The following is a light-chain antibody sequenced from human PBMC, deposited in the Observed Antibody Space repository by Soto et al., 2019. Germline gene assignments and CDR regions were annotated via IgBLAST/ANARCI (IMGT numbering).Light chain of an antibody. J-gene: IGKJ3*01. CDR3: QQYNSYPPT. Sequence: DIQMTQSPSTLSASVGDRVTITCRASQSITNWLAWYQQKPGKAPNLLIYKASSLQGGVPSRFSGSGSGTEFSLTINSLQPDDLATYYCQQYNSYPPTFGPGTKVDIK. V-gene: IGKV1-5*03. CDR2: KAS. CDR1: QSITNW.